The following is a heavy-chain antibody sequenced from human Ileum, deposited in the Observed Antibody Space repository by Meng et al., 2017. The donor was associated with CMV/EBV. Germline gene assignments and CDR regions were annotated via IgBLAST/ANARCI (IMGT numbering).Heavy chain of an antibody. V-gene: IGHV4-34*01. D-gene: IGHD1-14*01. Sequence: ARIQRWGAGLLEASASLSLSCSLGGSFSPYTWNWFRQAPGKGLEWIGEINQYGSTNFNPSVKSRVTISRDTSKNQFSLRLNSVTAADAAVYYCVTADHHAVKYWGQGTLVTVSS. CDR2: INQYGST. CDR1: GSFSPYT. CDR3: VTADHHAVKY. J-gene: IGHJ4*02.